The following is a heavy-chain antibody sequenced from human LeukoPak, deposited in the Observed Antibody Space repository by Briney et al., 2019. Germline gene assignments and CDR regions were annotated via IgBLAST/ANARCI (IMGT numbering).Heavy chain of an antibody. CDR3: ARDACSGGNCYGYLQH. D-gene: IGHD2-15*01. Sequence: GGSLRLSCAASGFSFSTYNMNWVRQAPGKGLEWVSYITSSSSSIYYADSVKVRFTISRDNAKNSLYLQMNSLRAEDTAVYYCARDACSGGNCYGYLQHWGQGTLVTVSS. V-gene: IGHV3-48*01. J-gene: IGHJ1*01. CDR1: GFSFSTYN. CDR2: ITSSSSSI.